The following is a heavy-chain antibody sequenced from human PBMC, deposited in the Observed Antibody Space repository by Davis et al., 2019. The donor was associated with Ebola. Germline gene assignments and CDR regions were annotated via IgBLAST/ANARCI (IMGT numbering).Heavy chain of an antibody. V-gene: IGHV4-39*01. J-gene: IGHJ6*02. Sequence: YSGITYYNPSLKSRVTISVDTSKNQVSLKLSSVTAADTAVYYCARYPGMAAAGTGYYYGMDVWGQGTTVTVSS. CDR2: YSGIT. D-gene: IGHD6-13*01. CDR3: ARYPGMAAAGTGYYYGMDV.